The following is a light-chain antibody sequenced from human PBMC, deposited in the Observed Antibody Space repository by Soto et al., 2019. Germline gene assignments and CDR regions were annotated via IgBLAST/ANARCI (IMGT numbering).Light chain of an antibody. V-gene: IGLV2-11*01. J-gene: IGLJ7*01. CDR1: SSDVGGYNY. CDR2: DVS. CDR3: CSYAGSYSLYV. Sequence: QSALTQPRSVSGSPEQSVAISCTGTSSDVGGYNYVSWYQQHPGKAPKLIIYDVSERPSGVPDRFSGSKSGNTASLTISGLQAEDEADYYCCSYAGSYSLYVFGSGTQLTVL.